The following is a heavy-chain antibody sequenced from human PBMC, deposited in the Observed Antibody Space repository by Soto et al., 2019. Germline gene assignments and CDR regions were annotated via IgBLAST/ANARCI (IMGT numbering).Heavy chain of an antibody. CDR2: INHSGST. Sequence: SETLSLTCRVYGGSFSCYYWSWIRQPPGKGLEWIGEINHSGSTNYNPSLKSRVTISVDTSKNQFSLKLSSVTAADTAVYYCARGGPGIAAAGPPLWDYWGQGTLVTVSS. J-gene: IGHJ4*02. CDR1: GGSFSCYY. CDR3: ARGGPGIAAAGPPLWDY. D-gene: IGHD6-13*01. V-gene: IGHV4-34*01.